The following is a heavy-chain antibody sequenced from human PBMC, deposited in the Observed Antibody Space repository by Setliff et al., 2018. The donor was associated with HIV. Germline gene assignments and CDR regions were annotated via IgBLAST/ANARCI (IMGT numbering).Heavy chain of an antibody. D-gene: IGHD3-22*01. CDR2: IKSKTDGGTT. J-gene: IGHJ4*02. CDR1: GFTFSNAW. CDR3: TTVARYYFDSSGYRGPFDY. Sequence: PGGSLRLSCAASGFTFSNAWMTWVRQVPGKRLEWVGHIKSKTDGGTTDYAAPVKGRFTISRDDSKNTLYLQMNSLKTEDTAVYYCTTVARYYFDSSGYRGPFDYWGQGTLVTVSS. V-gene: IGHV3-15*01.